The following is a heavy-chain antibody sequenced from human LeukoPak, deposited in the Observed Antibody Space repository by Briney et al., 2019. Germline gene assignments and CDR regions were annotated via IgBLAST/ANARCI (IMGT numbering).Heavy chain of an antibody. J-gene: IGHJ4*02. D-gene: IGHD5-24*01. Sequence: SVKVSCKASGGTFSSYAISWVRQAPGQGLEWMGGIIPIFGTANYAQKFQGRVTITADESTSTAYMELSSLRSEDTAVYYCARDRDVEMATIPLGYWGQGTLVTVSS. CDR1: GGTFSSYA. CDR2: IIPIFGTA. CDR3: ARDRDVEMATIPLGY. V-gene: IGHV1-69*01.